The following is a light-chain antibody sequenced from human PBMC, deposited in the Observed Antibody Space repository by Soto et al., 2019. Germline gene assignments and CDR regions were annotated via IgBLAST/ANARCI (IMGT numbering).Light chain of an antibody. Sequence: EIVLTQSPGTLSLSPGERATLSCRASQSVSSSFLAWYQQKPGQAPRLLIYGASRRATGITDRFSGSGSGTDFTLTISRLEPEDFAVYYCQQYGSSSWTFGQGTKVEIK. V-gene: IGKV3-20*01. CDR3: QQYGSSSWT. J-gene: IGKJ1*01. CDR2: GAS. CDR1: QSVSSSF.